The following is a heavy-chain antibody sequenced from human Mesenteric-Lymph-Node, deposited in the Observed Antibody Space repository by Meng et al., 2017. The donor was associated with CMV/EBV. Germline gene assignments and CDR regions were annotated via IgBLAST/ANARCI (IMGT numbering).Heavy chain of an antibody. J-gene: IGHJ4*02. CDR1: GFTVSTYV. CDR2: ILYDGSNE. V-gene: IGHV3-30-3*01. Sequence: GESLKISCAASGFTVSTYVMHWVRQAPGKGLEWVAVILYDGSNEYYADSVKGRFTISRDNSKNMLYLQMSSLRAEDTAVYYCARGGGYRMFDYWGQGTRVTVSS. CDR3: ARGGGYRMFDY. D-gene: IGHD6-25*01.